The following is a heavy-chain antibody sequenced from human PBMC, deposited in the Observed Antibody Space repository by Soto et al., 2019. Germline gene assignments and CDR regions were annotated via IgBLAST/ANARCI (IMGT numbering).Heavy chain of an antibody. V-gene: IGHV3-33*01. CDR1: GFTFSSYG. CDR3: ARSKFVEWSRTSYYFDY. Sequence: QVQLVESGGGVVQPGRSLRLSCAASGFTFSSYGMHWVRQAPGKGLEWVAVIWDDGSNKYYADSVKGRFTISRDNSKNALYLQMNSRRDEDTAVDYCARSKFVEWSRTSYYFDYWGQGTLVTVSS. D-gene: IGHD3-3*01. J-gene: IGHJ4*02. CDR2: IWDDGSNK.